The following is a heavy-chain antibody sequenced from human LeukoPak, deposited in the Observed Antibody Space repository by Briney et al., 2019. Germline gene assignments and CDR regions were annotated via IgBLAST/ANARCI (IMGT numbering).Heavy chain of an antibody. D-gene: IGHD6-19*01. J-gene: IGHJ4*02. CDR2: IYSDGSRT. Sequence: PGGSLRLSCAASGFTFSSFAMHWVRQAPGKGLEYLSAIYSDGSRTYYADSVKGRFTIFRDNSKNTLYFEMSRLRVEDTAVYYCVKSPGSGWPVWGQGTLLTVSS. V-gene: IGHV3-64D*06. CDR3: VKSPGSGWPV. CDR1: GFTFSSFA.